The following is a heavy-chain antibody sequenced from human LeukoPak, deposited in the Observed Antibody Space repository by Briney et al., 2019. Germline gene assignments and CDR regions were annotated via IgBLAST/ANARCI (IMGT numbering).Heavy chain of an antibody. V-gene: IGHV3-7*01. Sequence: PGGSLRLSCAASGFTFSSYWMSWVRQAPGKGLEGVANIKQDGSEKYYVDSVKGRFTISRDNAKNSLYLQMNSLRAEDTAVYYCARDHGEPYFDYWGQGTLVTVSS. CDR1: GFTFSSYW. CDR2: IKQDGSEK. D-gene: IGHD3-10*01. J-gene: IGHJ4*02. CDR3: ARDHGEPYFDY.